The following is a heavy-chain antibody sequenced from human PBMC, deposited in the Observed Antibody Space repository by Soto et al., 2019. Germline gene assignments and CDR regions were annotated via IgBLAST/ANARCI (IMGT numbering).Heavy chain of an antibody. CDR3: ANGRLSGSAGFWFDP. CDR1: GFTFSSYA. D-gene: IGHD1-26*01. J-gene: IGHJ5*02. Sequence: EVQLLESGGGLVQPGGSLRLSCAASGFTFSSYAMSWVRQAPGKGLEWVSAISGSGGSTYYADSVKGRFTITRDNSKNTQYLQMNSLRADDTAVYCCANGRLSGSAGFWFDPWGQGTLVTVSS. V-gene: IGHV3-23*01. CDR2: ISGSGGST.